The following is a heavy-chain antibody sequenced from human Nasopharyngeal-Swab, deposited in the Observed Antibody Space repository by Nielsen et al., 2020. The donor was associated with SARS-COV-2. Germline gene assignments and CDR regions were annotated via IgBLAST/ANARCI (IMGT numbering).Heavy chain of an antibody. D-gene: IGHD3-22*01. CDR2: VSYSGIT. CDR1: GAFISGHH. J-gene: IGHJ4*02. Sequence: SETLSLTCTVSGAFISGHHWSWIRQPPGKGLEWIGYVSYSGITNYNPSLNSRVTISADSSKNQFSLELGSVTAADTAVYYCAREEYYYDSSGNYYRAFDNWGQGTLVSVPS. CDR3: AREEYYYDSSGNYYRAFDN. V-gene: IGHV4-59*11.